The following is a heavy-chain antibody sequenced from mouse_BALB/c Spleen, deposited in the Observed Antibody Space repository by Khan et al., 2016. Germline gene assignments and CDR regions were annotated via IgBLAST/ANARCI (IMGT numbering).Heavy chain of an antibody. V-gene: IGHV1-66*01. Sequence: QVQLKESGPDLVKPGASVKMSCTASGYRFTSYYIHWVKQRPGQGLEWIGWIFPGSGNSTYNENFRGKATLTADTSSNTASMQLSSLTSEDSAVYFCARWRPDWFGDGWGGGTTVTVSS. CDR3: ARWRPDWFGDG. D-gene: IGHD2-2*01. CDR1: GYRFTSYY. J-gene: IGHJ1*01. CDR2: IFPGSGNS.